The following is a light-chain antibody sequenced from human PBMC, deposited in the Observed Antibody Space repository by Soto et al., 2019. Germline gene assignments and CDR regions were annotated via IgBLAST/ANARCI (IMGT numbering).Light chain of an antibody. J-gene: IGKJ1*01. CDR1: QSVASSH. V-gene: IGKV3-11*01. CDR2: DAS. Sequence: EIVLTQSPGTLSLSPGERATLSCRASQSVASSHLAWYQQKPGQAPRLLIYDASNRATGIPARFSGSGSGTDFTLTISRLEPEDFAVYYCQQNSNWPPWTFGQGTKLDIK. CDR3: QQNSNWPPWT.